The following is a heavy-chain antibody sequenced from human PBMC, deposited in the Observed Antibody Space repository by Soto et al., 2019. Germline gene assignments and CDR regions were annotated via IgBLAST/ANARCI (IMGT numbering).Heavy chain of an antibody. J-gene: IGHJ4*02. D-gene: IGHD1-26*01. CDR1: GFTFSSYD. V-gene: IGHV3-13*01. Sequence: EVQLVESGGGLVQPGGSLRLSCAASGFTFSSYDMHWVRQATGKGLEWVSAIGTAGDTYYPGSVKGRFTISRENAKNSLYLQMNSPRAADTAVYYCARADAQGATSFDYWGQGTLVTVSS. CDR2: IGTAGDT. CDR3: ARADAQGATSFDY.